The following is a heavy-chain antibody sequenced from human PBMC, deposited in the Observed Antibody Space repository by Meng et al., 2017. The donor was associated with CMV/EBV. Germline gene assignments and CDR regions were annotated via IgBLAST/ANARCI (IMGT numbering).Heavy chain of an antibody. J-gene: IGHJ4*02. V-gene: IGHV3-21*01. CDR2: ISSSSSYI. CDR3: ARDQGYDILTGYSLNDY. D-gene: IGHD3-9*01. CDR1: GFTFSSYW. Sequence: GGSLRLSCAASGFTFSSYWMHWVRQAPGKGLEWVSSISSSSSYIYYADSVKGRFTISRDNAKNSLYLQMNSLRAEDTAVYYCARDQGYDILTGYSLNDYWGQGTLVTVSS.